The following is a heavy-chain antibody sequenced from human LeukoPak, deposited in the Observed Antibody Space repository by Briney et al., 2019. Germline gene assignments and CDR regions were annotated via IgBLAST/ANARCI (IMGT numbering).Heavy chain of an antibody. J-gene: IGHJ4*02. CDR2: ISYDGSNK. CDR3: ARDPAYCDSSGYVNY. V-gene: IGHV3-30-3*01. Sequence: GGSLRLSCAASGFTFSSYAMHWVRQAPGKGLEWVAVISYDGSNKYYADSVKGRFTISRDNSKNTLYLQMNSLRAEDTAVYYCARDPAYCDSSGYVNYWGQGTLVTVSS. CDR1: GFTFSSYA. D-gene: IGHD3-22*01.